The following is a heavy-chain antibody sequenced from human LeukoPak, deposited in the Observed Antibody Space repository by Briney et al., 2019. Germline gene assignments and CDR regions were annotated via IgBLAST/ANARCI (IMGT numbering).Heavy chain of an antibody. CDR2: IWYDGSNK. D-gene: IGHD3-16*01. CDR3: ARDSTIGRMLSHYFDY. V-gene: IGHV3-33*01. CDR1: GFTFSSYG. J-gene: IGHJ4*02. Sequence: QPGGSLRLSCAASGFTFSSYGMHWVRQAPGKGLEWVVVIWYDGSNKYYADSVKGRFTISRDNSKNTLYLQMNSLRAEDTAVYYCARDSTIGRMLSHYFDYWGQGTLVTVSS.